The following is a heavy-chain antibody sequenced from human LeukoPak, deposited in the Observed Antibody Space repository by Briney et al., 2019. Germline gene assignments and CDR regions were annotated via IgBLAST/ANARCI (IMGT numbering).Heavy chain of an antibody. V-gene: IGHV4-59*01. Sequence: SETLSLTCTVSGGSISSYYWSWIRQPPGKGLEWIGYIYYSGSTNYNPSLKSRVTISVDTSKNQFSLKLSSVTAANTAVYFCARGDTSGWLYWGQGTLVTVSS. CDR2: IYYSGST. CDR1: GGSISSYY. CDR3: ARGDTSGWLY. J-gene: IGHJ4*02. D-gene: IGHD6-19*01.